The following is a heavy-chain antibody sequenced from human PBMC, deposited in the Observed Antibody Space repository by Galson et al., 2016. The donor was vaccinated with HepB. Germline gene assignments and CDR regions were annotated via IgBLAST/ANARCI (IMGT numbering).Heavy chain of an antibody. Sequence: SLRLSCAASGLTFSSYAMDWVRQAPRKGLEWVSAISRSGDATYYADSVKGRVTIFIDNSKDTLYLQMNSLRAEDTAVYYCAKEVGTVHPSNWFDPWGQGTLVTVSS. J-gene: IGHJ5*02. CDR3: AKEVGTVHPSNWFDP. V-gene: IGHV3-23*01. CDR2: ISRSGDAT. CDR1: GLTFSSYA. D-gene: IGHD1-26*01.